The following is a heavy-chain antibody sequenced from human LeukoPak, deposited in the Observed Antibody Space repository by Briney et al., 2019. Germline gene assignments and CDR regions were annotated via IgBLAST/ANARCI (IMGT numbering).Heavy chain of an antibody. CDR2: ISGSSGST. D-gene: IGHD2-15*01. J-gene: IGHJ5*02. V-gene: IGHV3-23*01. Sequence: GGSLRLSCAASGFTFSGYAMSWVRQAPGKGLEWVSAISGSSGSTYYADSVKGRFTISRDNSKNTLYLQMNNLTVEDTAMYYCASLLGYCSGDSCFNWFGPWGQGTLVAVSS. CDR3: ASLLGYCSGDSCFNWFGP. CDR1: GFTFSGYA.